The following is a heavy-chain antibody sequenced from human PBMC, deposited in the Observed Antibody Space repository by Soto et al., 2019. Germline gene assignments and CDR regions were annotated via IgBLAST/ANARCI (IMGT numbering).Heavy chain of an antibody. V-gene: IGHV3-30-3*01. Sequence: QEPLVESGGVVVQPGRSLRLSCRVSGFTFINYAMHWVRQAPGKGLEWVALISGDGSNEYYADSVKGRFTIYRDNSRNTLYIQMNSLRADDTAVYYCARHLSHLKTGWLDPWGHGTLVTVSS. CDR1: GFTFINYA. CDR2: ISGDGSNE. J-gene: IGHJ5*02. CDR3: ARHLSHLKTGWLDP. D-gene: IGHD7-27*01.